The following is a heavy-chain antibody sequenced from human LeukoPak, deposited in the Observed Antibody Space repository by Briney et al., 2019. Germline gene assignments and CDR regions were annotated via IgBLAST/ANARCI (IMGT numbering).Heavy chain of an antibody. CDR2: ISASGSAT. Sequence: GGSLRLSCAASGFIFSNYGMNWVRQAPGKGLEWVAAISASGSATSYADSVRGRFTISRDNSKSTTYLQMNSLRAEDTAVFYCAKDLHLRDFWSGYFDYWGQGIPVTVSS. CDR1: GFIFSNYG. D-gene: IGHD3-3*01. V-gene: IGHV3-23*01. J-gene: IGHJ4*02. CDR3: AKDLHLRDFWSGYFDY.